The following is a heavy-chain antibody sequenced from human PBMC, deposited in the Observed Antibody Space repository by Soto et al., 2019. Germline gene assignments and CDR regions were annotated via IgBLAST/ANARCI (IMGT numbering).Heavy chain of an antibody. Sequence: PGGSLRLSCAASGFTFSSYAMHWVRQAPGKGLEWVAVISYDGSNKYYADSVKGRFTISRDNSKNTLYLQMNSLRAEDTAVYYCARDRFSGLLWFGELFYFDYWGQGTLVTVSS. CDR1: GFTFSSYA. CDR3: ARDRFSGLLWFGELFYFDY. CDR2: ISYDGSNK. J-gene: IGHJ4*02. D-gene: IGHD3-10*01. V-gene: IGHV3-30-3*01.